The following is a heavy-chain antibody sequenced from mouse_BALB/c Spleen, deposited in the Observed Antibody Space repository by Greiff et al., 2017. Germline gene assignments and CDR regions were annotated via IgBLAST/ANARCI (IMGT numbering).Heavy chain of an antibody. D-gene: IGHD3-3*01. J-gene: IGHJ4*01. Sequence: EVQLVASGGGLVKPGGSLKLSCAASGFTFSSYTMSWVRQTPEKRLEWVATISSGGSYTYYPDSVKGRFTISRDNAKNTLYLQMSSLKSEDTAMYYCTREGGTGAMDYWGQGTSVTVSS. CDR2: ISSGGSYT. CDR1: GFTFSSYT. V-gene: IGHV5-6-4*01. CDR3: TREGGTGAMDY.